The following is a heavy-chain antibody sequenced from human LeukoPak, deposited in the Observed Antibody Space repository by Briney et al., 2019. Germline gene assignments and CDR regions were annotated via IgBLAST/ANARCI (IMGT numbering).Heavy chain of an antibody. CDR2: ISYDGSNK. Sequence: GGSLRLSCAASGFTFSSYAMHWVRQAPGKGLEWVAVISYDGSNKYYADSVKGRFTISRDNSKNTLYLQMNSLRAEDTAVYYCARRSGSYGDREYWGQGTLVTVSS. CDR3: ARRSGSYGDREY. D-gene: IGHD1-26*01. V-gene: IGHV3-30-3*01. CDR1: GFTFSSYA. J-gene: IGHJ4*02.